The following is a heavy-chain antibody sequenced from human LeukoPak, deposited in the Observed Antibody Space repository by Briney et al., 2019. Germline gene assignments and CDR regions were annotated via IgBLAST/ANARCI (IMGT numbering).Heavy chain of an antibody. V-gene: IGHV4-59*08. J-gene: IGHJ4*02. CDR3: ARQIGGSYFDY. Sequence: RASETLSLTCTVSGGSISSYYWSWIRQPPGKGLEWIGYIYYSGSTNYNPSLKSGVTISVDTSKNQFSLKLSSVTAADTAVYYCARQIGGSYFDYWGQGTLVTVSS. CDR1: GGSISSYY. D-gene: IGHD2-21*01. CDR2: IYYSGST.